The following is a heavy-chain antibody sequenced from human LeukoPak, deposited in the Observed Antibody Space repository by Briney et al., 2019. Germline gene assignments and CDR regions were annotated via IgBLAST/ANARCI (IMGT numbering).Heavy chain of an antibody. CDR1: RFTVSRNY. CDR3: ARDRSDGNYYMVV. J-gene: IGHJ6*03. D-gene: IGHD5-24*01. V-gene: IGHV3-53*01. CDR2: IYGGGST. Sequence: GGSLRLSCAASRFTVSRNYMSWVRQAPGKGLEWVSVIYGGGSTSYADSVKGRFIISRDNSKNTLYLQMNSLRADDAAVYYCARDRSDGNYYMVVWGKGTTVIVSS.